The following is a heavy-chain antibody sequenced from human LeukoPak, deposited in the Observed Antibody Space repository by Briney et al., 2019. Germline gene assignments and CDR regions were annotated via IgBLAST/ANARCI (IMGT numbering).Heavy chain of an antibody. V-gene: IGHV4-38-2*01. CDR2: IHQSGMT. J-gene: IGHJ4*02. D-gene: IGHD7-27*01. CDR1: GYSISSGYY. Sequence: SGTLSLTCAVSGYSISSGYYWSWIRQPPGKGLEWIATIHQSGMTYYNPSLKSRVTISVDTSKNQFSLKLTSVTAAGTAVYYCARYTGTNWGYSFDYWGQGTLVTVSS. CDR3: ARYTGTNWGYSFDY.